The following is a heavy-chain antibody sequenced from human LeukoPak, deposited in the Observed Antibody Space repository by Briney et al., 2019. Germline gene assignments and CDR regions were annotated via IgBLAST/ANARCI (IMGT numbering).Heavy chain of an antibody. V-gene: IGHV4-61*02. D-gene: IGHD3-10*01. Sequence: SETLSLTCTVSGGSISTSNYYWSWIRQPAGKGLEWIRRIYTSGSTNYNPSLKSRVTMSVDTSKNQFSLKLSSVTAADTAVYYCTRAVGSGSFQTYYYYMDVWGKGTTVTISS. CDR1: GGSISTSNYY. CDR2: IYTSGST. CDR3: TRAVGSGSFQTYYYYMDV. J-gene: IGHJ6*03.